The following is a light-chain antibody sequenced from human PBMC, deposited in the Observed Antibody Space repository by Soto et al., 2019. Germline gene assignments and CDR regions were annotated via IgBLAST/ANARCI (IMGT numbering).Light chain of an antibody. CDR3: SSYTSSSTPHVV. CDR1: SSDVGGYNY. J-gene: IGLJ2*01. Sequence: QSVLTQPASVSGSPGQSITISCTGTSSDVGGYNYVSWYQQHPGKAPKLMIYDVSNRPSGVSNRFSGSKSGNTASLTISGLQAEYEADYYCSSYTSSSTPHVVFGGGTKLTVL. V-gene: IGLV2-14*01. CDR2: DVS.